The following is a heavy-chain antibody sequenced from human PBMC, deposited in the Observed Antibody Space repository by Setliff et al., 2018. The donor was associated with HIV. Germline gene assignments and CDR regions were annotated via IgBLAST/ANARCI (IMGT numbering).Heavy chain of an antibody. CDR3: TRGHYSTFG. V-gene: IGHV4-59*12. CDR2: IYQNGRT. Sequence: SETLSLTCSVSAGSITGYFWTWIRQPPGKGLEWIGNIYQNGRTNYNASLTSRVTIFRDNTKDSLYLQMSSLRVEDTAVYYCTRGHYSTFGWGQGTLVTVSS. CDR1: AGSITGYF. J-gene: IGHJ1*01. D-gene: IGHD2-15*01.